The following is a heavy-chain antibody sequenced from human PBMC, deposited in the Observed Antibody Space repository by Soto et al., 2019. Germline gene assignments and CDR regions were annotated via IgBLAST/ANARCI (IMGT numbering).Heavy chain of an antibody. CDR3: ARGWQQLVSEGLKYYYYYYGMDV. D-gene: IGHD6-13*01. CDR2: INPNSGGT. CDR1: GYTFTGYY. J-gene: IGHJ6*02. Sequence: ASVKVSCKASGYTFTGYYMHWVRQAPGQGLEWMGWINPNSGGTNYAQKFQGWVTMTRDTSISTAYMELSRLRSDDTAVYYCARGWQQLVSEGLKYYYYYYGMDVWGQGTTVTVSS. V-gene: IGHV1-2*04.